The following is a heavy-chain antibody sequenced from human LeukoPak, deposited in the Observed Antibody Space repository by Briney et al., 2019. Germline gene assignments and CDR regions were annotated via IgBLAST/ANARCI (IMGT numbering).Heavy chain of an antibody. CDR2: INPSNGDT. V-gene: IGHV1-2*02. D-gene: IGHD6-19*01. CDR1: GYTFTGYS. J-gene: IGHJ4*02. Sequence: GASVKVSCKASGYTFTGYSMHWVLQAPGQGLEWMGWINPSNGDTNYAQNFQGRVTVTRDTSISTAYMELSWLTSDDTAVYYCARVGSSGWYVHPTLDYWGQGTLVTVSS. CDR3: ARVGSSGWYVHPTLDY.